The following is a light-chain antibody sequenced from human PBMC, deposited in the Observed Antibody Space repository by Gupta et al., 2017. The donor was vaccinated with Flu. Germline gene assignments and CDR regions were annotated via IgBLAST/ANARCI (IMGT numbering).Light chain of an antibody. CDR1: KLEDKY. V-gene: IGLV3-1*01. Sequence: SYVLVQPPSVSVSPGQTATISCSGDKLEDKYVCWYQQKPGQSLVLVIYQYFMRPSGIPERFSGSNSANSATLTIRGAQSMDEADYVCQAWDSTSGVFGGGTKLTVL. J-gene: IGLJ3*02. CDR2: QYF. CDR3: QAWDSTSGV.